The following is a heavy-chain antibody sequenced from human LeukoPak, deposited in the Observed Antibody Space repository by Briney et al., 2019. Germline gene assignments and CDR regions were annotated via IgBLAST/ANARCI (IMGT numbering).Heavy chain of an antibody. CDR2: ISSSSSYI. J-gene: IGHJ3*02. CDR1: GFIFSTYT. Sequence: GGSLRLSCAASGFIFSTYTMNWVRQAPGKGLEWVSSISSSSSYIYYADSVKGRFTISRDNAKNSLYLQMNSLRAEDTAVYYCARGGGGLNDAFDIWGQGTMVTVSS. V-gene: IGHV3-21*01. D-gene: IGHD3-16*01. CDR3: ARGGGGLNDAFDI.